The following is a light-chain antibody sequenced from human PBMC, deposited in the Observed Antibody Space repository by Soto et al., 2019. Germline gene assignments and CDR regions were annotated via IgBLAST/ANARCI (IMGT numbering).Light chain of an antibody. V-gene: IGKV3-15*01. Sequence: EIVLTQSPATLSLSPGERATLSCRTSQSVGSSLAWYQQKPGQAPRLLIYGASTRATGIPARFSGSGSGTEFTLTISSLQSEDFAVYYCQQYNNWPLTFGGGTKVDIK. CDR3: QQYNNWPLT. CDR2: GAS. CDR1: QSVGSS. J-gene: IGKJ4*01.